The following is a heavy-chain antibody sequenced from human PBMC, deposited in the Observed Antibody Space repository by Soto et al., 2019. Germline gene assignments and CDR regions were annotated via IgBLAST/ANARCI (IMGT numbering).Heavy chain of an antibody. D-gene: IGHD3-3*01. CDR3: ARGPLLEGLDYFAP. J-gene: IGHJ5*02. Sequence: QVQLVQSGAEVKKPGSSVKVSCKASRGTFSNYSFNWVRQAPGQGLEWMGRFIPILGIANNAQKFQGRVTITADTSTSTAYMELRTLRSEDKAVYYCARGPLLEGLDYFAPWGQGTLVTVSS. CDR2: FIPILGIA. V-gene: IGHV1-69*02. CDR1: RGTFSNYS.